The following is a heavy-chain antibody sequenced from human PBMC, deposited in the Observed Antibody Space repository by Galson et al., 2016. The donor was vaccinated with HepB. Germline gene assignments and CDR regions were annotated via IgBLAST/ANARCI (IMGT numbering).Heavy chain of an antibody. J-gene: IGHJ3*02. CDR3: ARDRGQMYLRDAFDI. CDR1: GFSFSLYA. CDR2: ISYHGTNK. Sequence: SLRLSCAASGFSFSLYAMHWVRQAPGKGLEWVSIISYHGTNKSYADSVKGRFTISRDNSKNTLYPQMNSLRSEDTAVYYCARDRGQMYLRDAFDIWGQGTIVTVSS. V-gene: IGHV3-30-3*01. D-gene: IGHD2-8*01.